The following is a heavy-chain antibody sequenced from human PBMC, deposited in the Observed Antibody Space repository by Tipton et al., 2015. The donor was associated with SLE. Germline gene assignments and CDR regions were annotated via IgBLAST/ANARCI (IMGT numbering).Heavy chain of an antibody. Sequence: LRLSCAVYGGSFSGYYWSWIRQPPGKGLEWIGEINHSGSTNYNPSLKSRVTKSVDTSKNQFSLKLSSVTAADTAVHYCARVRPPLSIFGVVKGTDYYDMDVWGKGTTVTVPS. CDR3: ARVRPPLSIFGVVKGTDYYDMDV. CDR2: INHSGST. V-gene: IGHV4-34*01. J-gene: IGHJ6*03. D-gene: IGHD3-3*01. CDR1: GGSFSGYY.